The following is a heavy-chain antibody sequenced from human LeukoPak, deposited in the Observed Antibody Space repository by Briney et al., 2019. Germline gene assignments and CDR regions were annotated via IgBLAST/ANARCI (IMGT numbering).Heavy chain of an antibody. CDR2: ISSSSSTI. Sequence: GGSLRLSCAASGFTLSSYSMNWVRQAPGKGLEWVSYISSSSSTIYYAGSVKGRFTISRDNAKNSLYLQMNNLRDEDTPVYYWARPGNDASDIWGQGTMVTVSS. CDR3: ARPGNDASDI. CDR1: GFTLSSYS. V-gene: IGHV3-48*02. J-gene: IGHJ3*02.